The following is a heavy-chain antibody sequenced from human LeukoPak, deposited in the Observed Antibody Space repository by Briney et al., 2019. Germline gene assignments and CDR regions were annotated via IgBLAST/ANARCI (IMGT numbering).Heavy chain of an antibody. V-gene: IGHV3-7*03. CDR3: AKDTHPKYYYGMDV. J-gene: IGHJ6*02. Sequence: GGSLRLSCAASGFSFSIYWMSWVRQAPGKGLEWVANIKQDGSEKYYVDSVKGRFTISRDNAKISLYLQMNSLRAEDTALYYCAKDTHPKYYYGMDVWGQGTTVTVSS. CDR2: IKQDGSEK. CDR1: GFSFSIYW.